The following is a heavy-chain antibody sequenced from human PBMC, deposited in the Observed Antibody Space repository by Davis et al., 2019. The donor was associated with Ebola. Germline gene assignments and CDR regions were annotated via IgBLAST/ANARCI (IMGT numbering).Heavy chain of an antibody. Sequence: MPSETLSLTCTVSGGSISGYFWGWIRQSPGKGLEWVGYIHYSGTTNYNPSLESRVTISVDTSKNQLSLKLSSVTAADTAVYYCARHDVITKFQNGMDVWGRGTTITVSS. CDR3: ARHDVITKFQNGMDV. V-gene: IGHV4-59*08. CDR1: GGSISGYF. J-gene: IGHJ6*02. D-gene: IGHD1-14*01. CDR2: IHYSGTT.